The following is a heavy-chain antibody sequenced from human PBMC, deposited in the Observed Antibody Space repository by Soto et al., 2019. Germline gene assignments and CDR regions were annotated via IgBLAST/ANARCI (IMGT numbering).Heavy chain of an antibody. CDR1: GFTFDDYA. CDR2: ISWNSGSI. J-gene: IGHJ5*02. D-gene: IGHD2-2*01. V-gene: IGHV3-9*01. Sequence: EVQLVESGGGLVQPGRSLRLSCAASGFTFDDYAMHWVRQAPGKGLEWVSGISWNSGSIGYADSVKGRFTISRDNAKNSLYLQMNSLRAGDTALYSCAKDKAQLLSGWFDPGGQGTLVTVSS. CDR3: AKDKAQLLSGWFDP.